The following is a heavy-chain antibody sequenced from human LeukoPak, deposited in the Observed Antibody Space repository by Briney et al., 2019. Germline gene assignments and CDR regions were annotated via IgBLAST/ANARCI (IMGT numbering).Heavy chain of an antibody. CDR2: IKQDGSEK. V-gene: IGHV3-7*01. Sequence: PGGSLRLSCAASGFTFSSYWMSWVRQAPGKGLEWVANIKQDGSEKYYVDSVKGRFTISRDNAKNSLYLQMNSLGAEDTAVYYCARTRYYYDSSGYNFDYWGQGTLVTVSS. CDR3: ARTRYYYDSSGYNFDY. J-gene: IGHJ4*02. D-gene: IGHD3-22*01. CDR1: GFTFSSYW.